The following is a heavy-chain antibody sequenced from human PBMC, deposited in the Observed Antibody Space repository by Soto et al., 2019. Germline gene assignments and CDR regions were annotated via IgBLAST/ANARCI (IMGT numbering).Heavy chain of an antibody. Sequence: EVQLVESGGGLATPGGSLRLSCAASGFTFSNDWMNWVRQAPGKGLEWVGRIKTKIDGGTTDYAAPVKGRFFISRDDSQNMLFLQMKSLKTEDTAVYYCMTHVDINGRGHWGQGTLVTVAP. CDR3: MTHVDINGRGH. D-gene: IGHD2-8*01. CDR1: GFTFSNDW. CDR2: IKTKIDGGTT. J-gene: IGHJ4*02. V-gene: IGHV3-15*01.